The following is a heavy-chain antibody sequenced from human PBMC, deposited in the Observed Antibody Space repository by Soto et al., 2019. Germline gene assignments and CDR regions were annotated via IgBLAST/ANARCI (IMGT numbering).Heavy chain of an antibody. V-gene: IGHV4-4*02. CDR3: ASLAVAGTGEWDY. CDR2: IYHSGST. J-gene: IGHJ4*02. Sequence: SETLSLTCAVSGGSISSSNWWSWVRQPPGKGLEWIGEIYHSGSTSYNPSLKSRVTISVDKSKNQFSLKLSSVTAADTAVYYCASLAVAGTGEWDYWGQGTLVTVSS. CDR1: GGSISSSNW. D-gene: IGHD6-19*01.